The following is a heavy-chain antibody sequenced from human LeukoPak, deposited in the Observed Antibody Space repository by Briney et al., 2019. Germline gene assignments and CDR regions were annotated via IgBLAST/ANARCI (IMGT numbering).Heavy chain of an antibody. D-gene: IGHD3-3*01. CDR1: GFTFSSYA. V-gene: IGHV3-30-3*01. CDR3: AREGLNYDFWSGYSFGY. CDR2: ISYDGSNK. Sequence: PGGSLRLSCAASGFTFSSYAMHWVRQAPGKGLEWVAVISYDGSNKYYADSVKGRFTISRDNSKNTLYLQMNSLRAEDTAVYYCAREGLNYDFWSGYSFGYWGQGTLVTVSS. J-gene: IGHJ4*02.